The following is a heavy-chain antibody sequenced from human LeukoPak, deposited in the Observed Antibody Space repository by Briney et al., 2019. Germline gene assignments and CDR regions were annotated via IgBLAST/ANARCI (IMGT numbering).Heavy chain of an antibody. CDR2: IIPIFGTA. CDR1: GGTFSSYA. CDR3: ARVRQQLDGMDV. V-gene: IGHV1-69*13. Sequence: ASVKVSCKASGGTFSSYAISWVRQAPGQGLEWMGGIIPIFGTANYAQKFQGRVTITADGSTSTAYMELSSLRSEDTAVYYCARVRQQLDGMDVWGQGTTVTVSS. D-gene: IGHD6-6*01. J-gene: IGHJ6*02.